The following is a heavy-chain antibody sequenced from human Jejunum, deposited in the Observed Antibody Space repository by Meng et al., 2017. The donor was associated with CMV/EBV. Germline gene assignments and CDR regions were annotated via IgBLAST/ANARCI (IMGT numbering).Heavy chain of an antibody. V-gene: IGHV2-5*01. CDR1: GFSLSTSGVG. D-gene: IGHD1-26*01. CDR2: IYWNDDK. CDR3: ARTLGATGKYYFDY. J-gene: IGHJ4*02. Sequence: GFSLSTSGVGVGWIRQTPGKALEWLALIYWNDDKRYSPSLKSRLTITKDTSKNQVVLTMTNMDPVDTATYYCARTLGATGKYYFDYWGQGTLVTVSS.